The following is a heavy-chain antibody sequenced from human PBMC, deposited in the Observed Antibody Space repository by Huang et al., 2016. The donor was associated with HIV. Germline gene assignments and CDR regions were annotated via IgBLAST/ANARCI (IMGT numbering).Heavy chain of an antibody. J-gene: IGHJ6*03. Sequence: QLLLQESGPGLVKPSEALALTCAVSGGSIRSGDYHWGWSRQPPGRGLEWCGSMCDTGIHNYSPSLNSRVTIAVDTSKNPFFLNLTSMTAADTAVYYCARHREGPVAYYSGWGSHLNYMDVWGRGRTVVVSS. CDR1: GGSIRSGDYH. CDR2: MCDTGIH. D-gene: IGHD3-10*01. CDR3: ARHREGPVAYYSGWGSHLNYMDV. V-gene: IGHV4-39*01.